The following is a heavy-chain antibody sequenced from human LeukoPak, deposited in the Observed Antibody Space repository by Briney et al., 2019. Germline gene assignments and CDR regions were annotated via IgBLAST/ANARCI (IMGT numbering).Heavy chain of an antibody. CDR3: ARGLHVDTAMVQYYFDY. CDR1: GGSISSGGYY. V-gene: IGHV4-31*03. D-gene: IGHD5-18*01. Sequence: SQTLSLTCTVSGGSISSGGYYWSWIRQHPGKGLEWIGYIYYSGSTYYNPSLKSRVTISVDTSKNQFSLKLGSVTAADTAVYYCARGLHVDTAMVQYYFDYWGQGTLVTVSS. CDR2: IYYSGST. J-gene: IGHJ4*02.